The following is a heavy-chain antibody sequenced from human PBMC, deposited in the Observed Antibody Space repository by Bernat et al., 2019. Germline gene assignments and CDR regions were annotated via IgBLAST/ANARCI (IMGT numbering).Heavy chain of an antibody. J-gene: IGHJ4*02. CDR3: GRDCGVAANDF. D-gene: IGHD6-13*01. CDR1: GYTFTGYY. CDR2: IDPNNGGT. Sequence: QVQLVQSGAEVQKPGASVKVSCKASGYTFTGYYMHWARQAPGQGLEWMGRIDPNNGGTNYAQKVQGRVTMTSDTSISTAYMELSSLGSDDTAMYYCGRDCGVAANDFWGQGTLVTVSS. V-gene: IGHV1-2*06.